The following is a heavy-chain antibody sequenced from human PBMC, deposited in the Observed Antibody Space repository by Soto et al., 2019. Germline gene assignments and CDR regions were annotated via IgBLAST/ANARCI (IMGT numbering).Heavy chain of an antibody. D-gene: IGHD6-6*01. CDR2: ISWNSGSI. CDR1: GFTFDDYA. Sequence: EVQLVESGGGLVQPGRSLRLSCAASGFTFDDYAMHWVRQAPGKGLEWVSGISWNSGSIGYADSVKGRFTISRDNAKNSLYLQMNSLRAEDTALYYCAKGSIAAPPDYWGKGTLVTVSS. CDR3: AKGSIAAPPDY. J-gene: IGHJ4*02. V-gene: IGHV3-9*01.